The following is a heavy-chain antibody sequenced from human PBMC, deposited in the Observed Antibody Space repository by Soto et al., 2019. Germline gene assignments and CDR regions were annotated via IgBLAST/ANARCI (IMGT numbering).Heavy chain of an antibody. V-gene: IGHV3-33*06. D-gene: IGHD5-12*01. CDR3: AKGGVATRPYYFDY. CDR2: IWYDGSNK. Sequence: GGSLRLSCAASGFTFSSYGMHWVRQAPGKGLEWVAVIWYDGSNKYYADSVKGRFTISRDNSKNTLYLQMNSLRAEDTAVYYCAKGGVATRPYYFDYWGQGTLVTVS. J-gene: IGHJ4*02. CDR1: GFTFSSYG.